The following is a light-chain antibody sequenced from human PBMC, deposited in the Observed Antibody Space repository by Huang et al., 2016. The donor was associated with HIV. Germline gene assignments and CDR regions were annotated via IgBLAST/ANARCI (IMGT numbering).Light chain of an antibody. Sequence: DIQMTQSPSSLSASVGDRVTITCRASENIRRYLNWYQQKPGKPPKRLIHSTSTLQSGVPSRFSGSGSGTDFTLTITSLQPEDFATYYCQGSLSIPHTFGQGTNLEIK. CDR3: QGSLSIPHT. J-gene: IGKJ2*01. CDR1: ENIRRY. CDR2: STS. V-gene: IGKV1-39*01.